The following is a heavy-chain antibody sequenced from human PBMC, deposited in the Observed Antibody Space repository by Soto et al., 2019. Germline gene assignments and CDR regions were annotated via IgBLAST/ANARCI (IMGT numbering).Heavy chain of an antibody. CDR1: GGTFNTFA. J-gene: IGHJ4*02. V-gene: IGHV1-69*01. CDR3: ATSTSSSWENDY. CDR2: IIPIFETA. D-gene: IGHD6-13*01. Sequence: QEQMEQSGAEVKKPGSSVKVSCKASGGTFNTFAISWVRQAPGPGLEWVGGIIPIFETANYAQRLQDRLTITADESTRTAYMELSRLTSDDTAIYFWATSTSSSWENDYWGLGTLVVVSS.